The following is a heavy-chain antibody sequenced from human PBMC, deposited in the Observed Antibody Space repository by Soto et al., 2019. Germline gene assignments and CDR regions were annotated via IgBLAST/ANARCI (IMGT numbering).Heavy chain of an antibody. CDR1: GFTFSSYA. CDR3: ARGVVDEVPPDAFDI. D-gene: IGHD2-15*01. V-gene: IGHV3-64*01. J-gene: IGHJ3*02. Sequence: GGSLRLSCAASGFTFSSYAMHWVRQAPGKGLEYVSAISSNGGSTYYANSVKGRFTISRDNSKTTLYLQMGSLRAEDMAVYYCARGVVDEVPPDAFDIWGKGTMVTVSS. CDR2: ISSNGGST.